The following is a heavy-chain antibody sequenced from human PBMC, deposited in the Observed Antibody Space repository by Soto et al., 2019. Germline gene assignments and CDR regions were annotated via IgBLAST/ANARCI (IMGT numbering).Heavy chain of an antibody. Sequence: PSETLSLTCTVSGGSISSYYWSWIRQPPGKGLEWIGYIYYSGSTNYNPSLKSRVTISVDTSKNQFSLKLSSVTAADTAVYYCARHDGVSSGWIFDYWGHGTLVTVSS. D-gene: IGHD6-19*01. V-gene: IGHV4-59*08. CDR2: IYYSGST. CDR1: GGSISSYY. CDR3: ARHDGVSSGWIFDY. J-gene: IGHJ4*01.